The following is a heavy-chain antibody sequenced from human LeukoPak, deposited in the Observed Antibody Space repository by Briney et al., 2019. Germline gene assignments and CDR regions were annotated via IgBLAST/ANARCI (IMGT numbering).Heavy chain of an antibody. CDR1: GFSFGNYA. CDR2: ISYDGTHT. V-gene: IGHV3-30*03. Sequence: GGSLKLSCAASGFSFGNYAMYWVRQAPGQGLELLAFISYDGTHTYYADSVRGRFTISRDNSKNALDLQMNSLRPEDTAVFYCVRDDRGWFDPWGQGTLVTVSS. D-gene: IGHD3-16*01. CDR3: VRDDRGWFDP. J-gene: IGHJ5*02.